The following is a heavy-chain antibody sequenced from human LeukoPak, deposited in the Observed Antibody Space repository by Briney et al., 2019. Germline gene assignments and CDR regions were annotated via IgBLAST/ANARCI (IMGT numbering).Heavy chain of an antibody. CDR2: IKQDGSEK. CDR1: GFTFSSYG. V-gene: IGHV3-7*01. CDR3: TRGLGTSFDY. Sequence: GGSLRLSCAASGFTFSSYGMHWVRQAPGKGLEWVANIKQDGSEKYYVDSVRGRFNIIRDNADNSLYLQMDDMRDDDTAVYFCTRGLGTSFDYWGQGVLVTVSS. D-gene: IGHD7-27*01. J-gene: IGHJ4*02.